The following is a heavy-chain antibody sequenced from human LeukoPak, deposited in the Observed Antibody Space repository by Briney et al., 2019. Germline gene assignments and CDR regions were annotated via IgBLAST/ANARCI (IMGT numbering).Heavy chain of an antibody. J-gene: IGHJ4*02. CDR1: GYTFTSYY. CDR2: INPSGGST. V-gene: IGHV1-46*01. CDR3: ARDGVGAAIDY. Sequence: GASVKVSCKAFGYTFTSYYMHWVRQAPGQGLEWMGIINPSGGSTSYAQKFQGRVTMTRDMSTSTVYVELSSLRSEDTAVYYCARDGVGAAIDYWGQGTLVTVSS. D-gene: IGHD6-13*01.